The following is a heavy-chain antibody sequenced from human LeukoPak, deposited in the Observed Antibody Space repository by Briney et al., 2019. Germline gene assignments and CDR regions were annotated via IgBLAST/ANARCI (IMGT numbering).Heavy chain of an antibody. V-gene: IGHV3-21*01. CDR2: ITGDCKYI. D-gene: IGHD3-16*01. CDR3: AREGDDYYYDQ. Sequence: PGVSLRLSCAASGFIFKTYTMTWVRQAPGKGLEWVSSITGDCKYITYADSVKGRFTISRDNAKNSLYLQVASLRGDDTATYCCAREGDDYYYDQWGQGTLVTVSP. J-gene: IGHJ4*02. CDR1: GFIFKTYT.